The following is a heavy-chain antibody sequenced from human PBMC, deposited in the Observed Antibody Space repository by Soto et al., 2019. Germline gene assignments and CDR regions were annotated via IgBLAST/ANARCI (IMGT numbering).Heavy chain of an antibody. CDR1: AGSISSTTHY. Sequence: SETLSLTCTVSAGSISSTTHYWGWIRQPPGKGLEWIGSIFYSGSTYYNPSLKSRVTISVDASKNQFSLKLSSLRSEDTAVYYCARVHPDGLLPIGLPVRYYGMDVWGQGTTVTVSS. D-gene: IGHD2-15*01. J-gene: IGHJ6*02. V-gene: IGHV4-39*07. CDR2: IFYSGST. CDR3: ARVHPDGLLPIGLPVRYYGMDV.